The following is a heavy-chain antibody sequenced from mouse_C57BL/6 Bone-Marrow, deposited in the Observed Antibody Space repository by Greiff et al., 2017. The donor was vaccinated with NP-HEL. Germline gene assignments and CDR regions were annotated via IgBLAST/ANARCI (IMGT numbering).Heavy chain of an antibody. CDR1: GYTFTSYW. D-gene: IGHD1-1*01. J-gene: IGHJ2*01. V-gene: IGHV1-69*01. CDR3: ARRGSGSSPFDY. CDR2: IDPSDSYT. Sequence: QVQLQQSGAELVMPGASVKLSCKASGYTFTSYWMHWVKQRPGQGLEWIGEIDPSDSYTNYNQKFKGKSTLTVDKSSSTAYMQLSSLTSEDSAVYYCARRGSGSSPFDYWGQGTTLTVSS.